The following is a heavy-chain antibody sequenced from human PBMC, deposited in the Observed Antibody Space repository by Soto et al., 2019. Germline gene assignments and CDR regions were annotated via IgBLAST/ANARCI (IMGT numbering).Heavy chain of an antibody. J-gene: IGHJ6*02. V-gene: IGHV6-1*01. D-gene: IGHD1-20*01. CDR1: GDSVSSNSAA. CDR2: TYYRSKWYN. CDR3: AREITGTSPDYYYYYGMDL. Sequence: PSQTLSLTCAIAGDSVSSNSAALNWISQAPSRGLEWLGRTYYRSKWYNDYAVSVKSRITITPDTSKNQFSLQLNSVTPEDTDVYYCAREITGTSPDYYYYYGMDLWGQGTKVTVSS.